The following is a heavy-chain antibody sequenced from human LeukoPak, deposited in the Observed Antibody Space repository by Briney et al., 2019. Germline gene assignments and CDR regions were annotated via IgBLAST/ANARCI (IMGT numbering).Heavy chain of an antibody. CDR2: IYQNGTP. J-gene: IGHJ4*02. V-gene: IGHV4-30-2*01. D-gene: IGHD1-26*01. CDR1: GGSITSGDYT. CDR3: ARIPLLIPSGGYYGEYYFDY. Sequence: SETLSLTCAVSGGSITSGDYTWSWIRQPPGKGLEWIGFIYQNGTPYYNPSLKSRVTMSVDTSKNQFSLKLSSVSAADTAVYYCARIPLLIPSGGYYGEYYFDYWGQGTLVTVSS.